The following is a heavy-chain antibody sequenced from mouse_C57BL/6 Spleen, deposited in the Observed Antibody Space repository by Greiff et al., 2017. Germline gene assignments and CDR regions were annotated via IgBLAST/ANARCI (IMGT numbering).Heavy chain of an antibody. CDR2: IDPSDSYT. V-gene: IGHV1-69*01. CDR1: GYTFTSYW. CDR3: AKWLPRAMDY. J-gene: IGHJ4*01. D-gene: IGHD2-2*01. Sequence: VKLQQPGAELVMPGASVKLSCKASGYTFTSYWMHWVKQRPGQGLEWIGEIDPSDSYTNYNQKFKGKSTLTVDKSSSTAYMQLSVLTSEDSAVYYCAKWLPRAMDYWGQGTSVTVSS.